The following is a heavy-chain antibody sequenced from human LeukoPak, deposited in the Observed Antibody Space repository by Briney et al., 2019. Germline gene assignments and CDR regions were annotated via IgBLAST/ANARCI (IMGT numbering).Heavy chain of an antibody. V-gene: IGHV3-21*01. CDR3: ARDLGRITMARGASDY. Sequence: GGSLRLSCAASGFTFSSYSMNWVRQAPGKGLEWVSSISSSSSYIYYADSVKGRFTISRDNAKNSLYLQMNSLRAEDTAVYYCARDLGRITMARGASDYWGQGTLVTVSS. J-gene: IGHJ4*02. CDR2: ISSSSSYI. CDR1: GFTFSSYS. D-gene: IGHD3-10*01.